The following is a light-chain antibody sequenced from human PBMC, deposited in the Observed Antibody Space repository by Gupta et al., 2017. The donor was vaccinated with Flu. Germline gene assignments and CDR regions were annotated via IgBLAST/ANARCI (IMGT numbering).Light chain of an antibody. CDR3: TQELQTPFP. J-gene: IGKJ2*01. CDR2: LGS. CDR1: PRRRHRNGYNY. V-gene: IGKV2-28*01. Sequence: IVMTHSRLSLPVTPREPASIDCSSSPRRRHRNGYNYLDWYLQKPGQSPQLLIYLGSKRAYGVPDRFSGSGLGTDFTLKISRGEAEDVGVYYCTQELQTPFPFGQGTKMDIK.